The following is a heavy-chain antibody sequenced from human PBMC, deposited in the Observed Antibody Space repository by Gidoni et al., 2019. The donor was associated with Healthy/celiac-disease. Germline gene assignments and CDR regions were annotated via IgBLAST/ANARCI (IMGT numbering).Heavy chain of an antibody. D-gene: IGHD1-26*01. CDR1: GYTFTSYY. Sequence: QVQLVQSGAEVKKPGASVTVSCKASGYTFTSYYMPWVRQAPGQGLEWMGIINPSGGSTSYAQKFQGRVTMTRDTSTSTVYMELSSLRSEDTAVYYCARDGGRGELHWGQGTLVTVSS. J-gene: IGHJ4*02. CDR2: INPSGGST. CDR3: ARDGGRGELH. V-gene: IGHV1-46*01.